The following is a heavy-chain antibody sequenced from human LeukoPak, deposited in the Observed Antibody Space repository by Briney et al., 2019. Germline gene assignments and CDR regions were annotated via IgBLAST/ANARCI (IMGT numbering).Heavy chain of an antibody. D-gene: IGHD5-12*01. CDR2: IRSSGGST. CDR3: AKDLSELRSSAVDG. V-gene: IGHV3-23*01. Sequence: GVPVTLPCAASRFTFSSWSVSWARPAPGKGLVWVADIRSSGGSTYYADSVKGRFTTSRDNSTTTLYLQMNSLRAEDTAVYYCAKDLSELRSSAVDGWGQGTMVSVS. J-gene: IGHJ3*01. CDR1: RFTFSSWS.